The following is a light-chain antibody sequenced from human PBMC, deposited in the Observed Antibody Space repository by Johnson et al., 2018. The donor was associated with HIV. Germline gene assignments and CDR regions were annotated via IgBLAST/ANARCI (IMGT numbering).Light chain of an antibody. CDR2: DNS. V-gene: IGLV1-51*01. CDR3: ATLDSSLSVYV. CDR1: SSKIGNKY. Sequence: QSVLTQPPSVSAAPGQKVTISCYGSSSKIGNKYVSWYQQFPGTVPKVLIYDNSKRPSGIPDRFSGSTSGTSATLVITGLQTGDEADYHCATLDSSLSVYVFGTGTKVTVL. J-gene: IGLJ1*01.